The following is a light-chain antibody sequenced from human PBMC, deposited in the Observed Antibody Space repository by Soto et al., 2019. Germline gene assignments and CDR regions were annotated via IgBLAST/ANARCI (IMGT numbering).Light chain of an antibody. CDR3: QQPRT. CDR1: RSLSSSY. Sequence: EIVLTQSPGTLSLSPGERATLSCRASRSLSSSYVVWYQQKPGQAPRLLIYAASRRATGIPDRFSGSGSATENTLTISRLEPEDFAVYYCQQPRTFGQGTKLEI. V-gene: IGKV3-20*01. CDR2: AAS. J-gene: IGKJ2*01.